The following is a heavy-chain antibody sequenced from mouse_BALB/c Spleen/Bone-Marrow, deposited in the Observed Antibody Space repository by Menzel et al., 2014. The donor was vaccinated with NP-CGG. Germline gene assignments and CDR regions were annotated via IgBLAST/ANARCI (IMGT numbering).Heavy chain of an antibody. CDR3: TSHSPFAY. CDR1: GYSFTDYT. Sequence: VQLQQSGPELVKPGASMKISCKASGYSFTDYTMNWVKQSHGKNLEWIGLINTYNGGTKYNQKFRGKATLTIDKSSSTAYMELLSLTSEDSTVYYCTSHSPFAYWGQGTLVTVSA. J-gene: IGHJ3*01. D-gene: IGHD3-1*01. V-gene: IGHV1-18*01. CDR2: INTYNGGT.